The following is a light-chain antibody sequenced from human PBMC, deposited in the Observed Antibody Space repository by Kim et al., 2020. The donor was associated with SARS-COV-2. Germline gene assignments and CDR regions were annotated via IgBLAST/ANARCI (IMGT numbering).Light chain of an antibody. J-gene: IGLJ3*02. CDR3: AAWDDSLNAWV. CDR1: SSNIGTNS. CDR2: SNG. Sequence: ELTQPPSASGTPGQRVTISCSGGSSNIGTNSVSWYQQVPGTAPKLLMYSNGQRPSGVPDRFSGSKSGTSASLAISGLQSEDEADYYCAAWDDSLNAWVFAGGTQLTVL. V-gene: IGLV1-44*01.